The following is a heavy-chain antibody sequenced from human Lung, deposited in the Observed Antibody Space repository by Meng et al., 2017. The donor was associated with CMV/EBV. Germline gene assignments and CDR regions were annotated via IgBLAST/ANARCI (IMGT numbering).Heavy chain of an antibody. CDR3: AKDAGAEPDPFFDS. Sequence: EVQLLVSXXGXVXXGGXLIVSWAASGIPNSSDGLAWVRQAPGKGLEWVSTVSGDGANRHYRDSVKGRFTISRDNSRNTVSLQMTNLQAEDTAVYYCAKDAGAEPDPFFDSWGKGILGTVSS. V-gene: IGHV3-23*01. CDR2: VSGDGANR. D-gene: IGHD1-14*01. CDR1: GIPNSSDG. J-gene: IGHJ4*02.